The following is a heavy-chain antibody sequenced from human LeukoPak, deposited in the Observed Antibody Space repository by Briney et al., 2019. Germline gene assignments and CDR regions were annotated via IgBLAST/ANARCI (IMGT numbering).Heavy chain of an antibody. CDR1: GYTFTSYG. J-gene: IGHJ6*03. CDR3: ARESDRYCSSTSCYAVYYYYMDV. CDR2: ISAYNGNT. Sequence: GASVKVSCKASGYTFTSYGISWVRQAPGQGLEWMGWISAYNGNTNYAQKLQGRVTMTTDTSTSTAYMELRSLRSDDTAVYYCARESDRYCSSTSCYAVYYYYMDVWGKGTTVTVSS. D-gene: IGHD2-2*01. V-gene: IGHV1-18*01.